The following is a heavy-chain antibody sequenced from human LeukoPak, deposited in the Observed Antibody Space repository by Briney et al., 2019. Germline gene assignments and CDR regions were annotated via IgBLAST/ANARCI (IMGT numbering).Heavy chain of an antibody. D-gene: IGHD2-2*02. CDR3: AKDGGFEVVPAAILPFDY. CDR2: ISGSGGST. Sequence: PGGSLRLSCAASGFTFSSYAMSWVRQAPGKGLEWVSAISGSGGSTYYADSVKGRFTISRDNSKNTLYLQMNSLRAEDTAVYYCAKDGGFEVVPAAILPFDYWGQGTLVTVSS. J-gene: IGHJ4*02. CDR1: GFTFSSYA. V-gene: IGHV3-23*01.